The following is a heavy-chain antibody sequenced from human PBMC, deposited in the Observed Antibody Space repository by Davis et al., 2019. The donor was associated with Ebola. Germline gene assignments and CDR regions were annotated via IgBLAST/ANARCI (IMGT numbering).Heavy chain of an antibody. CDR2: IDPTDSYT. J-gene: IGHJ2*01. Sequence: GESLKISCKGSGYSFTNYWISWVRQMPGKGLEWMGRIDPTDSYTNYSPSFQGHVTISADKSISTAYLQWSSLKASDSAVYYCARGGNSFWYLDLWGRGTLVTVSS. CDR3: ARGGNSFWYLDL. D-gene: IGHD4-23*01. V-gene: IGHV5-10-1*01. CDR1: GYSFTNYW.